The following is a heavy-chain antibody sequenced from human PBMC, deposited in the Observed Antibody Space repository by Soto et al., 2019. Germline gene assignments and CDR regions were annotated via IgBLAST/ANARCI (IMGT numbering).Heavy chain of an antibody. CDR3: ARVGDHYYYDSSGYPLPYYYYGMDV. CDR2: IHAYNGNT. CDR1: GYTLSSYG. V-gene: IGHV1-18*01. D-gene: IGHD3-22*01. J-gene: IGHJ6*02. Sequence: GASVKGSRKGSGYTLSSYGFSWGGQAPGPRVEGMGWIHAYNGNTNYAQKLQGRVTMTTDTSTSTAYMELRSLRSDDTAVYYCARVGDHYYYDSSGYPLPYYYYGMDVWGQGTTVTVSS.